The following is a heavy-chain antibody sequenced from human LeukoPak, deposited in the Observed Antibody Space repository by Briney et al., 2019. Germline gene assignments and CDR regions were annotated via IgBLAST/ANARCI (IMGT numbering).Heavy chain of an antibody. Sequence: ASVRVSCRASGYTFLTYGITWVRHAPGQGLEWLGWINPTNGNANSAQTLQDRVTMTTDSSTSTAYLDLASLTSDDTATYYCARANNQFLAVYFSYYMDVWGKGTMVTVSS. V-gene: IGHV1-18*01. J-gene: IGHJ6*03. CDR3: ARANNQFLAVYFSYYMDV. CDR2: INPTNGNA. D-gene: IGHD1-14*01. CDR1: GYTFLTYG.